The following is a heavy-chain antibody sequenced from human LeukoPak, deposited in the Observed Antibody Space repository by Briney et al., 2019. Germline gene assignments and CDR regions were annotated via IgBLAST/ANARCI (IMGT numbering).Heavy chain of an antibody. CDR3: AGGRRYSASWYGDS. J-gene: IGHJ5*01. D-gene: IGHD6-13*01. CDR1: AFTFSDYY. CDR2: ISGSGSTT. Sequence: KAGGSLRLSCAASAFTFSDYYMNWIRQAPGKGLEWVSYISGSGSTTYYADSVRGRFTISRDNATNSLYLQMNSLRAEDTAVYYCAGGRRYSASWYGDSWGQGTLVTVSS. V-gene: IGHV3-11*01.